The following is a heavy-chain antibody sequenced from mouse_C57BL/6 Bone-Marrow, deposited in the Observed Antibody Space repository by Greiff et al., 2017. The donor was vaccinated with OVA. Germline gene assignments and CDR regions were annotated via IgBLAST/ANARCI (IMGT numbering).Heavy chain of an antibody. CDR1: GFTFSSYA. CDR3: ARAPITTVVAPFDY. V-gene: IGHV5-4*03. D-gene: IGHD1-1*01. Sequence: EVKLQESGGGLVKPGGSLKLSCAASGFTFSSYAMSWVRQTPEKRLEWVATISDGGSYTYYPDNVKGRFTISRDNAKNNLYLQMSHLKSEDTAMYYCARAPITTVVAPFDYWGQGTTLTVSS. CDR2: ISDGGSYT. J-gene: IGHJ2*01.